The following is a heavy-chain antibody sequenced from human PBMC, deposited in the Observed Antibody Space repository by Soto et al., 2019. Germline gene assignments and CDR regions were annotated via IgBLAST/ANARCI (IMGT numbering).Heavy chain of an antibody. V-gene: IGHV3-30*18. Sequence: GGSLRLSCAASGFTFSSYGMHWVRQAPGKGLEWVAVISYDGSNKYYADSVKGRFTISRDNSKNTLYLQMNSLRAEDTAVYYCAKDEYNYDFWSGYWRPYYYYGMDVWGQGTTVTVSS. CDR3: AKDEYNYDFWSGYWRPYYYYGMDV. CDR1: GFTFSSYG. J-gene: IGHJ6*02. D-gene: IGHD3-3*01. CDR2: ISYDGSNK.